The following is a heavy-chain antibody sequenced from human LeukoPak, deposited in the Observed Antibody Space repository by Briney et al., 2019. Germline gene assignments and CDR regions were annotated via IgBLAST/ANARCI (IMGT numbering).Heavy chain of an antibody. CDR2: IGTAGDT. Sequence: GGSLRLSCAASGFTFSSYDMHWVRQATGKGLEWVSAIGTAGDTYYPGSVKGRFTISRENAKNSLYLQMNSLRAGDTAVYYCARALMITFGGVIAPPGDPWRQGTLVTVSS. J-gene: IGHJ5*02. D-gene: IGHD3-16*02. CDR3: ARALMITFGGVIAPPGDP. CDR1: GFTFSSYD. V-gene: IGHV3-13*01.